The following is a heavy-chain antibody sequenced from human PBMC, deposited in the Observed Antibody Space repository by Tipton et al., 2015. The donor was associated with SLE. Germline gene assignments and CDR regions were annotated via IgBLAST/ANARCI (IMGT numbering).Heavy chain of an antibody. D-gene: IGHD1-20*01. CDR2: IYTSGST. CDR3: ARELPRITGTGWFDP. Sequence: LRLSCTVSGGSISSYYWSWIRQPAGKGLEWIGRIYTSGSTNYNPSLKSRVTMSVDTSKNQFPRKLSSVTAADTAVYYCARELPRITGTGWFDPWGQGTLVTVSS. V-gene: IGHV4-4*07. J-gene: IGHJ5*02. CDR1: GGSISSYY.